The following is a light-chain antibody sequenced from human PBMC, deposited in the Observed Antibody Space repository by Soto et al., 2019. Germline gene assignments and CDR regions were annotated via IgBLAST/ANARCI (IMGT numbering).Light chain of an antibody. J-gene: IGLJ2*01. V-gene: IGLV1-40*01. Sequence: QSVLTQPPSVSGAPGQRVTISCTGSSSNIGTGYDVHWYQQLPGTAPKLLIYGNSNRPSGVPDPFSGSKSGTSASLAITGMQAEDEADYYCQSYDSNLSVVFGGGTQLTVL. CDR3: QSYDSNLSVV. CDR2: GNS. CDR1: SSNIGTGYD.